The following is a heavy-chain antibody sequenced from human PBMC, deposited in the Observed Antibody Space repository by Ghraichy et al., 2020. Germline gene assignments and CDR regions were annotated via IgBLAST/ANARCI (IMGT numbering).Heavy chain of an antibody. D-gene: IGHD3-22*01. Sequence: GGSLRLSCTVSGFTFGDYAMTWVRQAPGKGLEWVGFIRSKTYYGATQYAASVKGRFTISTEDSKGIAYLQMKSLKTEDTAVYYCTRHYDGRVEYFDFWGQGTLVTVSS. J-gene: IGHJ4*02. V-gene: IGHV3-49*04. CDR3: TRHYDGRVEYFDF. CDR1: GFTFGDYA. CDR2: IRSKTYYGAT.